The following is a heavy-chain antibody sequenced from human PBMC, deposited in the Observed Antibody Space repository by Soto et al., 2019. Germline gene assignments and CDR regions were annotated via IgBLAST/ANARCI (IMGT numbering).Heavy chain of an antibody. J-gene: IGHJ6*02. CDR3: AKGATDIGSCYYRVYCYYYYGMDV. D-gene: IGHD2-15*01. CDR2: ISGSGGST. V-gene: IGHV3-23*01. Sequence: GGSLRLSCAASGFTFSSYAMSWVRQAPGKGLEWVSAISGSGGSTYYADSVKGRFTISRDNSKNTLYLQMNSLRAEDTAVYYCAKGATDIGSCYYRVYCYYYYGMDVWGQGTTVTVSS. CDR1: GFTFSSYA.